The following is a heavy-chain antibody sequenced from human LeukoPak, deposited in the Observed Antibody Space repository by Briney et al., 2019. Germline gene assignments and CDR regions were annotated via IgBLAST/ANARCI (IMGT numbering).Heavy chain of an antibody. Sequence: ASVTVSYKASGDNYKSYNIHWVRQAPGQGLEWMGIINPSGGTTTYAQKFHGKVTMTRDTSTTIVYLELSSLRSDDTAVYYCASQWGREPYFDDWGQGTLVTVSP. CDR3: ASQWGREPYFDD. CDR2: INPSGGTT. D-gene: IGHD1-14*01. CDR1: GDNYKSYN. J-gene: IGHJ4*02. V-gene: IGHV1-46*02.